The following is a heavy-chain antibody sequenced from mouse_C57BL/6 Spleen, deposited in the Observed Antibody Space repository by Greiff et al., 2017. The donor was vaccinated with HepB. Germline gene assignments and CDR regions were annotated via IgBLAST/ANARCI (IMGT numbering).Heavy chain of an antibody. CDR3: ARGNYYGSSY. Sequence: VQLQQSGAELVRPGSSVKLSCKASGYTFTSYWMDWVKQRPGQGLEWIGNIYPSDSETHYNQKFKDKATLTVDKSSSTAYMQLSSLTSEDSAVYYCARGNYYGSSYWGQGTTLTVSS. J-gene: IGHJ2*01. CDR1: GYTFTSYW. V-gene: IGHV1-61*01. CDR2: IYPSDSET. D-gene: IGHD1-1*01.